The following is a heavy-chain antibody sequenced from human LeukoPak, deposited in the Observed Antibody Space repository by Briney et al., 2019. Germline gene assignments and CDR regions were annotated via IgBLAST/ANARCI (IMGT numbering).Heavy chain of an antibody. Sequence: SGGSLRLSCAASGFTFSSYSMNWVRQAPGKGLEWVSYISSSSSTIYYADSVKGRFTISRDNAKNSLYLQMNSLRAEDTAVYYCASIHSGYEKAFDIWGQGTMVTVSS. CDR3: ASIHSGYEKAFDI. V-gene: IGHV3-48*04. J-gene: IGHJ3*02. D-gene: IGHD5-12*01. CDR1: GFTFSSYS. CDR2: ISSSSSTI.